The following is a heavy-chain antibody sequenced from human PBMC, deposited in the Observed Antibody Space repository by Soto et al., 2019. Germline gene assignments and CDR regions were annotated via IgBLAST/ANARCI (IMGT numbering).Heavy chain of an antibody. CDR1: GFTFSSYA. V-gene: IGHV3-23*01. CDR3: AKNRTAVAWYYFDY. Sequence: EVQLLESGGGLVQPGGSLRLSCAASGFTFSSYAMSWVRQAPGKGLEWVSAISGSGGSTYYADSVKGRFTISRDNSKNTLKLQMNSLRAEDTGVYYFAKNRTAVAWYYFDYWGHGTLVTGSS. D-gene: IGHD6-19*01. CDR2: ISGSGGST. J-gene: IGHJ4*01.